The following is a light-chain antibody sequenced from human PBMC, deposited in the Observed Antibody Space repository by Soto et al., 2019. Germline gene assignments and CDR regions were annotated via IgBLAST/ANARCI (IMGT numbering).Light chain of an antibody. CDR1: QSVLFSINQKNY. V-gene: IGKV4-1*01. CDR2: WAS. Sequence: DIVLTQSPDSVAVSLGERATINCKSSQSVLFSINQKNYLAWYHQKPGQPPKLLIYWASIRESGVPTRFSGSGSGTNFTLTISSLQAEDAAVYYCQQYYTTPQTFGLGT. J-gene: IGKJ1*01. CDR3: QQYYTTPQT.